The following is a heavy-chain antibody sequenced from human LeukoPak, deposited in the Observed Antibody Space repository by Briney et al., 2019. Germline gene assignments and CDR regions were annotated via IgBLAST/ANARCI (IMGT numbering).Heavy chain of an antibody. J-gene: IGHJ5*02. D-gene: IGHD2-2*01. Sequence: ASVKVSCKASGGTFSSYSINWVRQAPGQGLEWMGRIIPILPITNYAQKFQGRVTITADESTSTAYMELSSLRSEDTAVYYCARESVVPAAESYNWFDPWGQGTLVTVSS. V-gene: IGHV1-69*04. CDR3: ARESVVPAAESYNWFDP. CDR2: IIPILPIT. CDR1: GGTFSSYS.